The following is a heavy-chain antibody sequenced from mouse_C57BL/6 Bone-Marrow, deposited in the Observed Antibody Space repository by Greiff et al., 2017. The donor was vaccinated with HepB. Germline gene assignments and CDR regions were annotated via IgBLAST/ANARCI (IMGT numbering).Heavy chain of an antibody. Sequence: EVHLVDSGPELVKPGASVKISCKASGYTFTDYYMNWVKQSHGKSLEWIGDINPNNGGTSYNQKFKGKATLTVDKSSSTAYMELRSLTSEDSAVYYCAREEVYYDYERNDYWGQGTTLTVSS. CDR1: GYTFTDYY. CDR2: INPNNGGT. V-gene: IGHV1-26*01. CDR3: AREEVYYDYERNDY. D-gene: IGHD2-4*01. J-gene: IGHJ2*01.